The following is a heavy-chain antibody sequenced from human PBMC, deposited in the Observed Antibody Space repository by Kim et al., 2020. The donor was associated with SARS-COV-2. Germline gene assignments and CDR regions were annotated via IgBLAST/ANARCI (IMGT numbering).Heavy chain of an antibody. Sequence: GGSLRLSCAASGFTFSSYAMHWVRQAPGKGLEWVAVISYDGSNKYYADSVKGRFTISRDNSKNTLYLQMNSLRAEDTAVYYCASQRSGWYYYYYYGMDVWGQGTTVTVSS. V-gene: IGHV3-30*04. D-gene: IGHD6-19*01. CDR1: GFTFSSYA. J-gene: IGHJ6*02. CDR3: ASQRSGWYYYYYYGMDV. CDR2: ISYDGSNK.